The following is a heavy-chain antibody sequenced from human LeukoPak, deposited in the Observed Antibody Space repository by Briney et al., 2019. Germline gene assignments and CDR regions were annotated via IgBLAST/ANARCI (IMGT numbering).Heavy chain of an antibody. CDR1: GGSFSGYY. V-gene: IGHV4-34*01. D-gene: IGHD3-3*01. CDR2: INHSGST. J-gene: IGHJ4*02. CDR3: ARGGYYDFWSGYYLARRDYYFDY. Sequence: PSETPSLTCAVYGGSFSGYYWSWIRQPPGKGLEWIGEINHSGSTNYNPSLKSRVTISVDTSKNQFSLKLSSVTAADTAVYYCARGGYYDFWSGYYLARRDYYFDYWGQGTLVTVSS.